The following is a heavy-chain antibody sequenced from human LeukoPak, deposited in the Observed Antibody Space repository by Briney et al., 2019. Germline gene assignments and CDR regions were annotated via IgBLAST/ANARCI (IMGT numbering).Heavy chain of an antibody. CDR3: SRTDCSGGSCYPPYYFDY. J-gene: IGHJ4*02. V-gene: IGHV3-21*04. D-gene: IGHD2-15*01. CDR1: GFTFSSYS. CDR2: ISSSSSYI. Sequence: GGSLRLSCAASGFTFSSYSMNWVRQAPGKGLEWVSSISSSSSYIYYADSVKGRFTISRDNAKNSLYLQMNSLRAEDTAVYYCSRTDCSGGSCYPPYYFDYWGQGTLVTVSS.